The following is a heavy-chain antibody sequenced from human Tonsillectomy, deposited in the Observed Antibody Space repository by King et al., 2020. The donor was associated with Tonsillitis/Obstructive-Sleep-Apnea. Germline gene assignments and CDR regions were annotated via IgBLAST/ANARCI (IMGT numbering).Heavy chain of an antibody. CDR2: IYPGDSVT. CDR1: GYSFTNYW. V-gene: IGHV5-51*01. D-gene: IGHD1-7*01. Sequence: QLVQSGAEVKKPGESLKISCKGSGYSFTNYWIGWVRQMPGKDLEWMVIIYPGDSVTRDSPSFQGQVTISADKSISTAYLQWSSLKASDTAMYYCARHPGISKNYWWYFDLWGRGTLVTVSS. J-gene: IGHJ2*01. CDR3: ARHPGISKNYWWYFDL.